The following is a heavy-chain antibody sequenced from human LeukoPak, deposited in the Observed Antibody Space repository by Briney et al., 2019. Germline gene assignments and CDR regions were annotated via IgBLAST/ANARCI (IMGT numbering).Heavy chain of an antibody. CDR1: GYTFTSYD. CDR3: ARGDTMVRGVSVGDYYYYYMDV. D-gene: IGHD3-10*01. V-gene: IGHV1-8*01. Sequence: ASAKVSCKASGYTFTSYDINWVRQATGQGLEWMGWMNPNSGNTGYAQKFQGRVTMTRNTSISTAYMELSSLRSEDTAVYYCARGDTMVRGVSVGDYYYYYMDVWGKGTTVTVSS. CDR2: MNPNSGNT. J-gene: IGHJ6*03.